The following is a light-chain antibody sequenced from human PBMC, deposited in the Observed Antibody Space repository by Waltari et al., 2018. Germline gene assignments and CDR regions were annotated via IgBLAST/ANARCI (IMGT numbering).Light chain of an antibody. Sequence: QSALTQPRSVSGSPGQSVAISCTGTSSDVGGYSYVSWYQQHPGTAPTIIIYDVTRRPSWVPDRFSGSKSGNTASLTISGLQADDEAHYYCCSYAGSDTYVFGTGTEVTVL. CDR1: SSDVGGYSY. CDR2: DVT. CDR3: CSYAGSDTYV. V-gene: IGLV2-11*01. J-gene: IGLJ1*01.